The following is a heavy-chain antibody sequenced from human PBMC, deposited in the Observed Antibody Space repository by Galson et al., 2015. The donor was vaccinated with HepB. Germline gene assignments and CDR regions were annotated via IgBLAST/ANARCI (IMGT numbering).Heavy chain of an antibody. V-gene: IGHV4-34*01. Sequence: LSLTCAVYGGSFSGNYWNWIRQPPGKGLEWIGEITHSGSTKYNPSLKRRVTISADTSKNQFSLKLSSVTAADTAVYYFARGWELLLPNWFDPWGQGTLVTVSS. D-gene: IGHD1-26*01. CDR1: GGSFSGNY. J-gene: IGHJ5*02. CDR2: ITHSGST. CDR3: ARGWELLLPNWFDP.